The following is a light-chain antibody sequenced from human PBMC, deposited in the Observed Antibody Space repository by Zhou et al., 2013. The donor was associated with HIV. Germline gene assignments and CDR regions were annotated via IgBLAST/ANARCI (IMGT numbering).Light chain of an antibody. CDR1: QGIAAA. V-gene: IGKV1D-13*01. CDR3: QQFNNYPYT. Sequence: AIQLNQSPSSLSASVGDRVTITCRASQGIAAALAWYQQTSGKAPRLLIYGVSSLASGVPSRFSGSGSGTDFTLTISSLQSEDFATYYCQQFNNYPYTFGQGTKLE. CDR2: GVS. J-gene: IGKJ2*01.